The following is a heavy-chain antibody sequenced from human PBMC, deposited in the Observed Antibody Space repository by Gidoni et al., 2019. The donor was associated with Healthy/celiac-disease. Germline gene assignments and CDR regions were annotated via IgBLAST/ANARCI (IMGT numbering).Heavy chain of an antibody. Sequence: QVQLVESGGGLVKPGGSLRLSCAASGFTFSDYYMSWIRQAPGKGLEWVSYISSSSSYTNYADTVKGRFTISRDNAKNSLYLQMNSLRAEDTAVYYCARFKYGDYGGYWYFDLWGRGTLVTVSS. V-gene: IGHV3-11*05. J-gene: IGHJ2*01. CDR2: ISSSSSYT. CDR3: ARFKYGDYGGYWYFDL. D-gene: IGHD4-17*01. CDR1: GFTFSDYY.